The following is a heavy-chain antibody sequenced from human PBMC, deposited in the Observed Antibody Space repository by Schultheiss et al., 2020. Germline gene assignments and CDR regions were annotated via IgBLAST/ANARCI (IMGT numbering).Heavy chain of an antibody. CDR2: IYYSGST. D-gene: IGHD4-17*01. CDR1: GGSISSGGYY. CDR3: AINYYADRVNY. J-gene: IGHJ4*02. Sequence: TLSLTCTVSGGSISSGGYYWSWIRQHPGKGLEWIGYIYYSGSTYYNPSLKSRVTISVDTSKNQLSLKLTSVTAADTATYYCAINYYADRVNYWGQGTLVTVSS. V-gene: IGHV4-31*03.